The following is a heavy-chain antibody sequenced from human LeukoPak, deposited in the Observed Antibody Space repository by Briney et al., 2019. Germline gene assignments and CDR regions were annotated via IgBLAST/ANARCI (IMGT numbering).Heavy chain of an antibody. CDR3: ARGGRRGSGGIYKGDY. J-gene: IGHJ4*02. Sequence: GGSLRLSCVVSGFTFDEYTMIWVRHAPGKGLEWVSGISWKIDLIGYADSMEGRFTISRDNAKNSLYLQMNSLRPDDTALYYCARGGRRGSGGIYKGDYWGQGTLVTVSS. D-gene: IGHD3-10*01. V-gene: IGHV3-9*01. CDR1: GFTFDEYT. CDR2: ISWKIDLI.